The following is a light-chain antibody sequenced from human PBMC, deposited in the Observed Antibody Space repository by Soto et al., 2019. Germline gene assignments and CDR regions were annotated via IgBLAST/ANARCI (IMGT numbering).Light chain of an antibody. J-gene: IGKJ1*01. V-gene: IGKV4-1*01. CDR2: WAS. Sequence: DIVTTQSPDSLAVSLGERATINCKSSQSVLYSSNNKNYLAWYQQKPGQPPKLLIYWASTRESGVPDRFGGSGSGTDFTLTINSLQPEDVATYFCQKYDSVPWSFGQGTRVEI. CDR3: QKYDSVPWS. CDR1: QSVLYSSNNKNY.